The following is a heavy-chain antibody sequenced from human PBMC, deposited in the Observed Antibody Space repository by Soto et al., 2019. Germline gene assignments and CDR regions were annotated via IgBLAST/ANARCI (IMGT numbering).Heavy chain of an antibody. CDR3: ARGVSSSWHYYFDY. Sequence: GGSLRLSCAASGFTFSNAWMNWVRQAPGKGLEWVGRIKSKANSYTTEYAASVKGRFTISRDDSKNSLYLQMNSLKTEDTAVYYCARGVSSSWHYYFDYWGQGTLVTVSS. V-gene: IGHV3-72*01. D-gene: IGHD6-13*01. J-gene: IGHJ4*02. CDR2: IKSKANSYTT. CDR1: GFTFSNAW.